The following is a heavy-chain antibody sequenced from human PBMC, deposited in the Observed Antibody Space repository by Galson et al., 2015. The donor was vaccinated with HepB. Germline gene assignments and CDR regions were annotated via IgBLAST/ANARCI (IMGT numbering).Heavy chain of an antibody. Sequence: SVKVSCKASGYTFTGYYMHWVRQAPGQGLEWMGWINPNSGGTNYAQKFQGWVTMTRDTSISTAYMELSRLRSDDTAVYYCARGPMIVVVPAANSWFDPWGQGTLVTVSS. D-gene: IGHD2-2*01. J-gene: IGHJ5*02. CDR3: ARGPMIVVVPAANSWFDP. V-gene: IGHV1-2*04. CDR2: INPNSGGT. CDR1: GYTFTGYY.